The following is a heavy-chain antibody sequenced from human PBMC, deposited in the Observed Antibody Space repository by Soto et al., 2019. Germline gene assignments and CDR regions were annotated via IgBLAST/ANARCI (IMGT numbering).Heavy chain of an antibody. J-gene: IGHJ4*02. Sequence: EVQLVESGGGLVKPGGSLRLSCAASGFTVSTNYMSWVRQAPGKGLEWVSVIYSGGSTYYADSVKGRFTISRHNSKTTLYLQMNSLRAEDTGVYYCASGYSSSWRHFDYWGQGTLVTVSS. CDR1: GFTVSTNY. D-gene: IGHD6-13*01. CDR2: IYSGGST. V-gene: IGHV3-53*04. CDR3: ASGYSSSWRHFDY.